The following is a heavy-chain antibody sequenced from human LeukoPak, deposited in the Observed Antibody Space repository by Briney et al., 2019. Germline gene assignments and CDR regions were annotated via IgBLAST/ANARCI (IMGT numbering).Heavy chain of an antibody. CDR2: IYYSGST. J-gene: IGHJ6*03. Sequence: PSETLSLTCTVSGGSISSSSYYWGWIRQPPGKGLEWIVSIYYSGSTYYNPSLKSRVTISVDTSKNQFSLKLSSVTAADTAVYYCARQDGGYYYYYYMDVWGKGTTVTVSS. CDR1: GGSISSSSYY. CDR3: ARQDGGYYYYYYMDV. V-gene: IGHV4-39*01.